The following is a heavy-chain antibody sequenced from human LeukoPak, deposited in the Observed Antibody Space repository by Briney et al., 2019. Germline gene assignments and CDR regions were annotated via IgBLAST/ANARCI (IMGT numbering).Heavy chain of an antibody. V-gene: IGHV4-38-2*02. Sequence: SETLSLTCTVSGDSVTNDFFWGWVRQPPGKELEWIGSFCLGRDTYYRPSLKSRVTITVDTSKNQFSLNLNSVTAADTAVYYCARWASISREPGGFFDHWGQGTLVTVSS. CDR3: ARWASISREPGGFFDH. J-gene: IGHJ4*02. CDR2: FCLGRDT. CDR1: GDSVTNDFF. D-gene: IGHD1-14*01.